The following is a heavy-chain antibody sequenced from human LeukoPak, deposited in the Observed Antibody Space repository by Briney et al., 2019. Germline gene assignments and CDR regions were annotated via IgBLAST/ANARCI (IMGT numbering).Heavy chain of an antibody. J-gene: IGHJ4*02. CDR3: ARIRYCSSTSCYPDEYYFDY. CDR2: ISSSSSYI. D-gene: IGHD2-2*01. CDR1: GFTFSSYW. V-gene: IGHV3-21*01. Sequence: GGSLRLSCAASGFTFSSYWMHWVRQAPGKGLEWVSSISSSSSYIYYADSVKGRFTISRDNAKNSLYLQMNSLRAEDTAVYYCARIRYCSSTSCYPDEYYFDYWGQGTLVTVSS.